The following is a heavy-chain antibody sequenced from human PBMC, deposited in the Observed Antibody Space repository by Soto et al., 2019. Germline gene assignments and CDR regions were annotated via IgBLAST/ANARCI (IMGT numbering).Heavy chain of an antibody. D-gene: IGHD2-2*01. Sequence: QVQLQQWGRGLLKPSETLSLTCAVYGGSFSGYYWSWIRQPPGKGLEWIGEINHSGSTNYNPSLKSRVTISVDTSKNQFSLKLSSVTAADTAVYYCARGRRYCSSTSCPPYWYFDLWGRGTLVTVSS. CDR1: GGSFSGYY. CDR3: ARGRRYCSSTSCPPYWYFDL. J-gene: IGHJ2*01. CDR2: INHSGST. V-gene: IGHV4-34*01.